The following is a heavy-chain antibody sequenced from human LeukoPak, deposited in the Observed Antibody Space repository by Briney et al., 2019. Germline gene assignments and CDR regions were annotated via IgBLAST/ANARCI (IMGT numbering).Heavy chain of an antibody. V-gene: IGHV1-18*01. CDR1: GYTFTSYG. CDR3: ARGGPYCGGDCVDY. CDR2: ISAYNGNT. J-gene: IGHJ4*02. Sequence: ASVKVSCKASGYTFTSYGISWVRQAPGQGLEWMGWISAYNGNTNYAQKFQGRVTMTRDTSISTAYMELSRLRSDDTAVYYCARGGPYCGGDCVDYWGQGTLVTVSS. D-gene: IGHD2-21*02.